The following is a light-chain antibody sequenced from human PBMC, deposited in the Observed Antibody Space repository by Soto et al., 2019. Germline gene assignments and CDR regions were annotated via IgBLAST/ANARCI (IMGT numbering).Light chain of an antibody. CDR2: GAS. J-gene: IGKJ1*01. CDR1: QSVSSSY. Sequence: EMVLTQSPGTRSLSPGERATLSCRASQSVSSSYLAWYQQKPGQAPRLLIYGASRRATGIPDRFSGSGSGTDFTLTISRLEPEDFAVYYCQQYGSSPWTFGQGTKVEIK. CDR3: QQYGSSPWT. V-gene: IGKV3-20*01.